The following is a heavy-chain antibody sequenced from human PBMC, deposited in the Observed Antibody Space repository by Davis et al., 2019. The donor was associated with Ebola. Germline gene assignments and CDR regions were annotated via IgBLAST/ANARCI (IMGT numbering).Heavy chain of an antibody. J-gene: IGHJ6*02. V-gene: IGHV1-18*04. Sequence: ASVKVSCKASGYTFNTYGISWVRQAPGQGLEWMGWISAVSGVTNYAQKFQGRVTMTTDTSTSTAYMDLRSLISDDTAVYYCARGGRDGMDVWGQGTTVTVS. CDR3: ARGGRDGMDV. CDR1: GYTFNTYG. CDR2: ISAVSGVT.